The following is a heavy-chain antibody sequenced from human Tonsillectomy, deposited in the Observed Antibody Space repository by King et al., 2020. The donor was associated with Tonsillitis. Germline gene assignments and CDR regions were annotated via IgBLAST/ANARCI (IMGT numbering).Heavy chain of an antibody. Sequence: QLVQSGGGLVQPGGSLRLSCAVSGFTYSSHWAWVRQAPGKGLEWVANIKQDGGEQYYVDSVKGRFTISRDNAKNSLYLEMNSLRAEDAAVYYWSSSVSGWGYWGQGTQVTVSS. CDR1: GFTYSSHW. D-gene: IGHD3-10*01. CDR3: SSSVSGWGY. J-gene: IGHJ4*02. V-gene: IGHV3-7*01. CDR2: IKQDGGEQ.